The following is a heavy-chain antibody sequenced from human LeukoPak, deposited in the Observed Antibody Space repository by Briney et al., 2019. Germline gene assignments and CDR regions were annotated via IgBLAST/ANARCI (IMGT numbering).Heavy chain of an antibody. D-gene: IGHD2-15*01. J-gene: IGHJ3*02. CDR3: ARGSEDAGDAFDI. Sequence: SVKVSCKASGGTFSSYAISWVRQAPGQGLEWMGRIIPILGIANYAQRFQGRVTITADKSTSTAYMELSSLRSEDTAVYYCARGSEDAGDAFDIWGQGTMVTVSS. CDR1: GGTFSSYA. CDR2: IIPILGIA. V-gene: IGHV1-69*04.